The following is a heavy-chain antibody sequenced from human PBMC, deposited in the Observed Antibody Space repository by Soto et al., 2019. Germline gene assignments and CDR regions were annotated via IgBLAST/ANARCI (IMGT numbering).Heavy chain of an antibody. CDR3: ATWHLREHAYDI. D-gene: IGHD5-12*01. Sequence: PGWSLRFSCAVSGFTFSSYGMHWVRQAPGKGLEWVAVIWYDGSNKYYGDSVKGRFTISIDSSRTTVYLQMRDLRPEDTALYFCATWHLREHAYDIWGQGTMVTVSS. V-gene: IGHV3-33*03. CDR2: IWYDGSNK. J-gene: IGHJ3*02. CDR1: GFTFSSYG.